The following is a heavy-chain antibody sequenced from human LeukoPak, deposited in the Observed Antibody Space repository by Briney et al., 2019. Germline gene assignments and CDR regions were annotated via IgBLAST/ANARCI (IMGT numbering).Heavy chain of an antibody. CDR3: ARETLSSGWYPPDY. Sequence: GGSLRLSCAASGFTFSSYSMNWVRQAPGKGLEWVSSISSSSSYIYYTDSVKGRFTISRDNAKNSLYLQMTSLRAEDTAVYYCARETLSSGWYPPDYWGQGTLVTVSS. J-gene: IGHJ4*02. D-gene: IGHD6-19*01. CDR1: GFTFSSYS. CDR2: ISSSSSYI. V-gene: IGHV3-21*01.